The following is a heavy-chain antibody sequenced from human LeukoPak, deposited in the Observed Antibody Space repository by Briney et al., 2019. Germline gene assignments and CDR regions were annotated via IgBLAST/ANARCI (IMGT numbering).Heavy chain of an antibody. V-gene: IGHV4-38-2*01. Sequence: PSETLSLTCAVSDYSISSGFYWGWIRQPPGKGLEWIGSIYHTGTTYYNPSLKSRVTMSVDTSKNQLSLKLSSVTAADTAVYYCARRDGSLFFDYWGQGTLVTVSS. D-gene: IGHD3-10*01. CDR3: ARRDGSLFFDY. CDR2: IYHTGTT. J-gene: IGHJ4*02. CDR1: DYSISSGFY.